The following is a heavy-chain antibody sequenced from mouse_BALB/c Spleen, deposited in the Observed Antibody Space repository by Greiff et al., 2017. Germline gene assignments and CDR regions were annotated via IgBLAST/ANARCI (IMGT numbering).Heavy chain of an antibody. Sequence: QVTLKVSGPGILQPSQTLSLTCSFSGFSLSTYGIGVGWIRQPSGKGLEWLAHIWWNDNKYYNTALKSRLTISKDTSNNQVFLKIASVDTADTATYYCARIERTTVEGAMDYWGQGTSVTVSS. CDR1: GFSLSTYGIG. CDR3: ARIERTTVEGAMDY. D-gene: IGHD1-1*01. CDR2: IWWNDNK. V-gene: IGHV8-11*01. J-gene: IGHJ4*01.